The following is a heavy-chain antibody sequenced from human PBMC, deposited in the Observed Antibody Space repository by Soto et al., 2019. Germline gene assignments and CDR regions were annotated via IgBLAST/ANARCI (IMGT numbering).Heavy chain of an antibody. CDR2: IYYSGNT. CDR3: ARIPVDTSMIYWLDP. V-gene: IGHV4-61*08. Sequence: LSVTRTVSIGSVSSGEHYWSWIRQPPGKGLEWIGYIYYSGNTNYNPSLKSRVIISVDTSKNLFSLKLTSVTAADTAVYYCARIPVDTSMIYWLDPWGQGTLVTGSA. J-gene: IGHJ5*02. D-gene: IGHD5-18*01. CDR1: IGSVSSGEHY.